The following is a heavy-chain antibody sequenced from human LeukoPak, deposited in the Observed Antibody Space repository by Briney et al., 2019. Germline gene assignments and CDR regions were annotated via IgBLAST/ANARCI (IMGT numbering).Heavy chain of an antibody. CDR1: GYTFTSYD. CDR3: ARCDSRSWFANYYYYGMDV. D-gene: IGHD6-13*01. V-gene: IGHV1-8*01. J-gene: IGHJ6*02. Sequence: GASVKVSCKASGYTFTSYDINWVRQATGQGLEWMGWMNPNSGNTGYAQKFQGRVTMTRNTSISTAYMELSSLRSEDTAVYYCARCDSRSWFANYYYYGMDVWGQGTTVTVSS. CDR2: MNPNSGNT.